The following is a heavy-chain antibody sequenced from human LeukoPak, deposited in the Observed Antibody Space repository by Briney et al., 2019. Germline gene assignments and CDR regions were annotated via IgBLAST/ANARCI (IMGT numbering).Heavy chain of an antibody. J-gene: IGHJ4*02. CDR1: GFTFSSYA. V-gene: IGHV3-23*01. CDR2: ISGSGGST. Sequence: PGGSLILSCAASGFTFSSYAMSWVRQAPGKGLEWVSGISGSGGSTYYADSVKGRFTISRDSSKNTLYLQMNSLRAEDTAVYYCAKGRGSGYDSAFDYWGQGTLVTVSS. D-gene: IGHD5-12*01. CDR3: AKGRGSGYDSAFDY.